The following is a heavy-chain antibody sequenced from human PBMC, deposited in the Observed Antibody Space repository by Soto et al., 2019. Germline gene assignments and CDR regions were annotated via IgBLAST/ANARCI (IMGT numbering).Heavy chain of an antibody. CDR1: GFPFSSYA. V-gene: IGHV3-23*01. CDR2: IGGSGGST. D-gene: IGHD2-2*01. CDR3: VKDRYCSSTSCYAGFAY. J-gene: IGHJ4*02. Sequence: LRLSCAASGFPFSSYAMSWVRQTPGKGLEWVSSIGGSGGSTNHVDSVKGRFTISRDGSKNTLYLQMNSLRVEDTAIYYCVKDRYCSSTSCYAGFAYWGQGTLVTV.